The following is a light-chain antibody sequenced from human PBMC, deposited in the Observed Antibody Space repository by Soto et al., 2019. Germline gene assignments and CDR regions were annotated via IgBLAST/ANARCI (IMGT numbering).Light chain of an antibody. CDR2: EVS. Sequence: QSALTQPASVSGSPGQSITISCTGTSSDVGRYNLVSWYQHHPGKAPKLILYEVSQRPSGVSNRFSGSKSGNTASLTVSGLQAEDEADYYFTSYAGYSTSVVFGGGTKLTVL. CDR1: SSDVGRYNL. J-gene: IGLJ2*01. CDR3: TSYAGYSTSVV. V-gene: IGLV2-23*02.